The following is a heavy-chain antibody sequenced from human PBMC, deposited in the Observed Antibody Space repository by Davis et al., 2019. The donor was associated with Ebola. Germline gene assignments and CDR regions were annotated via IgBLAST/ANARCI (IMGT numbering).Heavy chain of an antibody. CDR2: IIPIFGTA. Sequence: SVKVSCKASGGTFSSYAISWVRQAPGQGLEWMGGIIPIFGTANYAQKFQGRVTITADESTSTAYMELSSLRSEDTAVYYCARISGDGGWFDPWGQGTLVTVSS. CDR3: ARISGDGGWFDP. CDR1: GGTFSSYA. J-gene: IGHJ5*02. D-gene: IGHD4-17*01. V-gene: IGHV1-69*13.